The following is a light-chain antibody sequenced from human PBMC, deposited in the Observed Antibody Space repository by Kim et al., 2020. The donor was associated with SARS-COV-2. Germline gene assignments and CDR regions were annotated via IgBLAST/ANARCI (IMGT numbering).Light chain of an antibody. Sequence: LSAGERATLACRASQSVSSYLAWDQQKLGQAPRLLIYDASNRATGIPARVSGSGSGTDFTLAISSLEPEDFAIYYCQQRSYWPWTFGQGTKVDIK. CDR3: QQRSYWPWT. J-gene: IGKJ1*01. CDR1: QSVSSY. CDR2: DAS. V-gene: IGKV3-11*01.